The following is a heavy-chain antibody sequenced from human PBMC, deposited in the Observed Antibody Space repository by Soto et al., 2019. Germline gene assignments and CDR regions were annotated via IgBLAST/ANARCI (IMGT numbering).Heavy chain of an antibody. V-gene: IGHV3-74*01. D-gene: IGHD5-18*01. CDR2: INSDGSST. J-gene: IGHJ6*04. CDR3: ARAIYSYGYDNYYGMDV. Sequence: PGVSLRLSCAASGLTFSSYWMHWVRQAPGKGLVWVSRINSDGSSTSYADSVKGRFTISRDNAKNTLYLQMNSLRAEDTAVYYCARAIYSYGYDNYYGMDVWGKGTTVTVSS. CDR1: GLTFSSYW.